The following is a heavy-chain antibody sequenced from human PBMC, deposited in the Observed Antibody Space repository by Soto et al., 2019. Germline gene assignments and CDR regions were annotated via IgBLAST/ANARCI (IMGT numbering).Heavy chain of an antibody. J-gene: IGHJ5*02. D-gene: IGHD5-12*01. CDR2: ISTYSGDT. V-gene: IGHV1-18*01. Sequence: QVHLVQYGVEVKTPGASVKVSCQASGYTFFTYDISWVRQAPGQGLERMGWISTYSGDTKYAQKFQGRVTMTTDTSTTTAYLELRSRRSDDTAVYYCAIHHGPTTSENWFDPWGQGTLVTVSS. CDR3: AIHHGPTTSENWFDP. CDR1: GYTFFTYD.